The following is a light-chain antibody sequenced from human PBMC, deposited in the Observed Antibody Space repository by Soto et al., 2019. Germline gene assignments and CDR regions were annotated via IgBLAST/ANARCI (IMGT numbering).Light chain of an antibody. CDR3: CSYAGSRWV. J-gene: IGLJ3*02. CDR1: SDDIGNFNL. Sequence: QSVLTQPASVSGSPGQSITFSCTGSSDDIGNFNLVSWYQQYPGKAPKLILYEVNKRPLGVSDRLSGSKSGNTASLTISGLQAEDEADYHCCSYAGSRWVFGGGTK. CDR2: EVN. V-gene: IGLV2-23*02.